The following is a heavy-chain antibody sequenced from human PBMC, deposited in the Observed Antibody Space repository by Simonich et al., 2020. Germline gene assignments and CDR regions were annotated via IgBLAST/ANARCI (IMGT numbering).Heavy chain of an antibody. V-gene: IGHV4-59*01. CDR2: IYYSGST. CDR3: ARGRLYFDY. D-gene: IGHD2-15*01. J-gene: IGHJ4*02. CDR1: GGSISSNY. Sequence: QVQLQESGPGLVKPSETLSLTCTVSGGSISSNYWSWIRPPPGKGLEWIGYIYYSGSTNYNPSLKSRVTISVDTSKNQFSLKLSSVTAADTAVYYCARGRLYFDYWGQGTLVTVSS.